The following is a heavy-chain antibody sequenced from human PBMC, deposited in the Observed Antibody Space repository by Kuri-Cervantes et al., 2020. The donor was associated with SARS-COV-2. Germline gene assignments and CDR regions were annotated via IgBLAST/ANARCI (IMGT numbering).Heavy chain of an antibody. CDR2: LDTSGST. Sequence: SETLSLTCAVSGVPVTGGSYSWAWIRQPAGKGLEWIGHLDTSGSTTYNPSLRGRVTISVDTSKNQFSLKLSSVTAADTAVYYCARDGRPPYYYYYMDVWGKGTTVTVSS. J-gene: IGHJ6*03. D-gene: IGHD1-26*01. CDR1: GVPVTGGSYS. V-gene: IGHV4-61*10. CDR3: ARDGRPPYYYYYMDV.